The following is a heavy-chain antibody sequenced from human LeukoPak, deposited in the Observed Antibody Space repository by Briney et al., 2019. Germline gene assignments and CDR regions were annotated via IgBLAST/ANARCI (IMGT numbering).Heavy chain of an antibody. V-gene: IGHV4-39*01. J-gene: IGHJ5*02. CDR2: IYYSGST. Sequence: SETLSLTCTVSGGTISSSSYYWGWIRQPPGKGLEWIGSIYYSGSTYYNTSLKSRVTISVDTSKNQFSLKLSSVTAADTAVYYCARPLTAYNWFDPWGQGTLVTVSS. CDR1: GGTISSSSYY. CDR3: ARPLTAYNWFDP.